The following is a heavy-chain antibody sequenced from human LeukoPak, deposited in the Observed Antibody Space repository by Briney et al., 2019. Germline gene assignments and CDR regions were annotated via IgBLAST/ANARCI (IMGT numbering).Heavy chain of an antibody. J-gene: IGHJ4*02. V-gene: IGHV4-38-2*02. Sequence: SETLSLTCTVSGYSISSDYYWGWIRQPPGKGLEWIGSVHHSGRTYYNPSLKSRVTISVDTSKNQFSLKLSSVTAADTAVYYCARGGGSYYEVYDYWGQGTLVTVSS. CDR3: ARGGGSYYEVYDY. CDR2: VHHSGRT. CDR1: GYSISSDYY. D-gene: IGHD1-26*01.